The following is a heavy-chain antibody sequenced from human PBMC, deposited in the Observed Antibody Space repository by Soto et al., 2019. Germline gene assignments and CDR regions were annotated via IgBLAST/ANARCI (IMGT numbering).Heavy chain of an antibody. CDR1: EYTFTGYY. CDR2: INPNSGGT. CDR3: ARGSDIVLMVYADAFDI. J-gene: IGHJ3*02. V-gene: IGHV1-2*04. Sequence: ASVKVSCKASEYTFTGYYMHWVRQAPGQGLEWMGWINPNSGGTNYAQKFQGWVTMTRDTSISTAYMELSRLRSDDTAVYYCARGSDIVLMVYADAFDIWGQGTMVTVSS. D-gene: IGHD2-8*01.